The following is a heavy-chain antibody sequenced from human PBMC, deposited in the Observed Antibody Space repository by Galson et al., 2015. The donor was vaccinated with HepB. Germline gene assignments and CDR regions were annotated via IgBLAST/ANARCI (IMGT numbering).Heavy chain of an antibody. CDR2: MNSDGSIT. D-gene: IGHD2-15*01. J-gene: IGHJ6*02. V-gene: IGHV3-74*01. CDR3: AREIVVVVAVNGMDV. Sequence: SLRLSCAASGFTFSSYWMHWVRQAPGKGLVWVSRMNSDGSITNYADSVKGRFTISRDNAKNTLYLQMNSLRAEDTAEYYCAREIVVVVAVNGMDVWGQGTTVTVSS. CDR1: GFTFSSYW.